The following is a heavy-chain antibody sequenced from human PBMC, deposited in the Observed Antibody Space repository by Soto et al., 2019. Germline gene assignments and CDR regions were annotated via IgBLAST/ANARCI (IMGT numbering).Heavy chain of an antibody. CDR3: AKDVVVVVAVDGY. CDR1: GFTFSSYA. D-gene: IGHD2-15*01. V-gene: IGHV3-23*01. CDR2: ISGSGGST. J-gene: IGHJ4*02. Sequence: GGSLRLSCAASGFTFSSYAMSWVLQAPGKGLEWVSAISGSGGSTYYADSVKGRFTISRDNSKNTLYLQMNSLRAEDTAVYYCAKDVVVVVAVDGYWGQGTLVTVSS.